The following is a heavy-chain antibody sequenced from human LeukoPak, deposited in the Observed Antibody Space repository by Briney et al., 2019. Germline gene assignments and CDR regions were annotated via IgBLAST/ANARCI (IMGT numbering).Heavy chain of an antibody. D-gene: IGHD6-13*01. Sequence: GGSLRLSCAASGSSFDDYAMHWVRQAPGKGLEWVSLISWDGGTTYYADSVKGRFTISRDNSKDSLYLQMNSLRGEDTAFYYCTTHPDYSRSIYNMDIWGKGTPVTVSS. CDR3: TTHPDYSRSIYNMDI. CDR1: GSSFDDYA. CDR2: ISWDGGTT. V-gene: IGHV3-43D*04. J-gene: IGHJ6*03.